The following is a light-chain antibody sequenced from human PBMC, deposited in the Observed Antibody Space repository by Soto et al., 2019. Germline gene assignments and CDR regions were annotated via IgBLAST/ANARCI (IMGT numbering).Light chain of an antibody. CDR1: QGIRND. Sequence: IPSPSSLSAAVGDSVTITCRASQGIRNDLGWYQQKPGEAPKLLIYDASALPRGVPSRFSGSGSGTKFTLTIASLQPDDFATYYCQQYETFSGTFGPGTKV. J-gene: IGKJ1*01. V-gene: IGKV1-17*01. CDR2: DAS. CDR3: QQYETFSGT.